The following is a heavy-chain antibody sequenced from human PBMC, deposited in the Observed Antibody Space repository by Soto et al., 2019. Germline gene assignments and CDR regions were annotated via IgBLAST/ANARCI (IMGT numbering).Heavy chain of an antibody. J-gene: IGHJ6*02. CDR3: AKHLYGGYRGHEDYYYYYGMDV. D-gene: IGHD5-12*01. CDR2: VYHSGST. CDR1: GYSITSRYY. V-gene: IGHV4-38-2*01. Sequence: SETLSLTCAVSGYSITSRYYWGWIRQPPGKGLEWIGSVYHSGSTYYNPSLKSRVTISVDTSMNQFSLKLRSVTAADTAVYYCAKHLYGGYRGHEDYYYYYGMDVWGQGTTVTVS.